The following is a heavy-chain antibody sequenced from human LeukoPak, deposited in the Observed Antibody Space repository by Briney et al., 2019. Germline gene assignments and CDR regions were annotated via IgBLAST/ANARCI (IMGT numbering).Heavy chain of an antibody. Sequence: PGGSLRLSCAASGFTFSSYAMHWVRQAPGKGLEWVAVISYDGSNKYYADSVKGRFTISRDNSKNTLYLQMNSLRAEDTAVYHCARADLDDYFDYWGQGTLVTVSS. CDR3: ARADLDDYFDY. V-gene: IGHV3-30*01. J-gene: IGHJ4*02. CDR1: GFTFSSYA. CDR2: ISYDGSNK.